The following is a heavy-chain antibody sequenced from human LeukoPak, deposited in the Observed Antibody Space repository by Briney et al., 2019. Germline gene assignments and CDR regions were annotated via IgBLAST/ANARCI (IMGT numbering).Heavy chain of an antibody. CDR1: GYTLTELS. CDR2: FDPEDGET. CDR3: ATTSPLRSITMIVVVPKVLDY. V-gene: IGHV1-24*01. D-gene: IGHD3-22*01. Sequence: ASVKVSCKVSGYTLTELSMHWVRQAPGKGLEWMGGFDPEDGETIYAQKFQGRVTMTEDTSTDTAYMELSSLRSEDTAVYYCATTSPLRSITMIVVVPKVLDYWGQGTLVTVSS. J-gene: IGHJ4*02.